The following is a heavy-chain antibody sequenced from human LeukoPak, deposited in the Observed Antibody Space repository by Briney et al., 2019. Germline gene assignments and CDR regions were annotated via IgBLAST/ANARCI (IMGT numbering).Heavy chain of an antibody. J-gene: IGHJ6*02. CDR3: ARGRSNYYGMDV. D-gene: IGHD1-26*01. CDR1: DGSINSYY. CDR2: IYYNGNT. V-gene: IGHV4-59*01. Sequence: SETLSLTCSVSDGSINSYYWNWTRRPPGKGLEWIGYIYYNGNTNYSPSLKSRVTMSVDTSKNLFSLKVSSVTAADTAVYYCARGRSNYYGMDVWGQGTTVTVSS.